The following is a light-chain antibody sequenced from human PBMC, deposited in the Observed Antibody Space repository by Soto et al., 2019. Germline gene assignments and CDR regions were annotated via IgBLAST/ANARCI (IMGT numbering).Light chain of an antibody. CDR3: QQRSSWPLT. CDR1: QSVSSY. J-gene: IGKJ4*01. Sequence: EIVLTQSPATLSLSPGEIATLSCRASQSVSSYLAWYQQKPGQAPSLLLYDASNRATGIPTRFSGSGSGTDFTLTISSLGPEDFAVYYCQQRSSWPLTFGGGTKVEIK. CDR2: DAS. V-gene: IGKV3-11*01.